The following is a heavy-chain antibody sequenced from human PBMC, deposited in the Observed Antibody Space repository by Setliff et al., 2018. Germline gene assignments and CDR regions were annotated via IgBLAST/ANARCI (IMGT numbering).Heavy chain of an antibody. V-gene: IGHV3-74*01. D-gene: IGHD2-21*01. CDR1: GFTFSRPW. J-gene: IGHJ4*02. CDR3: VRETYWSLGN. Sequence: HPGGSLRLSCAASGFTFSRPWMHWVRQVPGKGLVWVSRINGDGSITHYADSVKGRFTISRDNAKNTLYLQMNSLRAEDTAVYYCVRETYWSLGNWGRGTLVTAPQ. CDR2: INGDGSIT.